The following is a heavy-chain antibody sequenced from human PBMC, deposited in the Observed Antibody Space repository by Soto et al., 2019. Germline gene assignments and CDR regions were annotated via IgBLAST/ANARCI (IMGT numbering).Heavy chain of an antibody. D-gene: IGHD3-3*01. CDR1: GYRFKNYG. CDR2: ISVYNGNT. J-gene: IGHJ4*02. CDR3: ARSYDFWSGYSEYDYDH. V-gene: IGHV1-18*01. Sequence: QVQLVQSGAEVKKPGASVTVSCKASGYRFKNYGISWVRQAPGQGLEWMGWISVYNGNTNHSQKLQGRVAMTTDSSTSTAYMELRSLRLDDTATYYCARSYDFWSGYSEYDYDHWGQGTLVTVSS.